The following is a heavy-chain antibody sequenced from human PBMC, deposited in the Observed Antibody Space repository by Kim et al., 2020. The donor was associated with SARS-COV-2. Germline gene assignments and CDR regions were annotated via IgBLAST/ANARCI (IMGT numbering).Heavy chain of an antibody. CDR3: ASLGGYCTNGVCSRHPTDY. J-gene: IGHJ4*02. CDR1: GYTFTSYY. CDR2: INPSGGST. V-gene: IGHV1-46*01. Sequence: ASVKVSCKASGYTFTSYYMHWVRQAPGQGLEWMGIINPSGGSTSYAQKFQGRVTMTRDTSTSTVYMELSSLRSEDTAVYYCASLGGYCTNGVCSRHPTDYWGQGTLVTVSS. D-gene: IGHD2-8*01.